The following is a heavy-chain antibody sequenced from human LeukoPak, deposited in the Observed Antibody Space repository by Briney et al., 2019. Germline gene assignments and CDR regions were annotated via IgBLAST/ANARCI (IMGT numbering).Heavy chain of an antibody. J-gene: IGHJ4*02. CDR2: INPNSGGT. CDR3: ARDGLDY. Sequence: ASVKVSCKASGYTFTGYYMHWVRQAPGQGLEWMGWINPNSGGTHYAQKFQGRVTMTRDTSISTVFMEVSGLRFDDTAVYYCARDGLDYWGQGTLVTVSS. CDR1: GYTFTGYY. V-gene: IGHV1-2*02.